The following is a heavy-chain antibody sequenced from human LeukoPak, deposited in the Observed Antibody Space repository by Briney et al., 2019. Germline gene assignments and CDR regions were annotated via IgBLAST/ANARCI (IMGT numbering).Heavy chain of an antibody. Sequence: PGGSLRLSCAASGFTFSSYSMNWVRQAPGKGPEWVSYINNRGTTIYYADSVKGRFTISRDNAKNSLYLQMNSLRAEDTAVYYCARDSWFGESTTVILDYWGQGILVTVSS. CDR1: GFTFSSYS. CDR2: INNRGTTI. CDR3: ARDSWFGESTTVILDY. V-gene: IGHV3-48*01. J-gene: IGHJ4*02. D-gene: IGHD3-10*01.